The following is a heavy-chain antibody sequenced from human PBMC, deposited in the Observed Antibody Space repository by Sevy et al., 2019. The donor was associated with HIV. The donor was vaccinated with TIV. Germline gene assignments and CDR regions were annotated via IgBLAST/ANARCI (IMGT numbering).Heavy chain of an antibody. CDR1: GFTLRNYA. J-gene: IGHJ4*02. CDR3: AKDGAVAPSDY. Sequence: GGSLRLSCAASGFTLRNYAMSWVGQAPGKGLEWVSSISGSGGSTYYADSVKGRFTISRDNFQNTLDLEMNSLRAEDTAVYYCAKDGAVAPSDYWGQGTLVTVS. V-gene: IGHV3-23*01. D-gene: IGHD6-19*01. CDR2: ISGSGGST.